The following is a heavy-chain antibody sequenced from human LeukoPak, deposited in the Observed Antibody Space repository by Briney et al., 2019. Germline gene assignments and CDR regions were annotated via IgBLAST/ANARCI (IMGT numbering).Heavy chain of an antibody. CDR2: IIPIFGTA. J-gene: IGHJ4*02. CDR3: ATYSSSWSGGDFDY. D-gene: IGHD6-13*01. CDR1: GGTFSSYA. Sequence: ASVKVSCKASGGTFSSYAISWVRQAPGQGLEWMGGIIPIFGTANYAQKCQGRVTITADESTSTAYMELSSLRSEDTAVYYCATYSSSWSGGDFDYWGQGTLVTVSS. V-gene: IGHV1-69*13.